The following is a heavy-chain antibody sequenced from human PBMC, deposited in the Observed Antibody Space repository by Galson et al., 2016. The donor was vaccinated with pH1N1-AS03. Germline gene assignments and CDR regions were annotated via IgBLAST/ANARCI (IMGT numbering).Heavy chain of an antibody. J-gene: IGHJ4*02. CDR1: GFTFDDSA. CDR3: ARSPGYCSAGSCADQGYFDY. V-gene: IGHV3-9*01. Sequence: FLRLSCAGSGFTFDDSAMHWVRQAPGKGLEWVSGIDWNSGTIDYTDSVKGRFTISRDNAQNSLYLQMNSLRDEDTALYYCARSPGYCSAGSCADQGYFDYWGPGTLVTVSS. CDR2: IDWNSGTI. D-gene: IGHD2-15*01.